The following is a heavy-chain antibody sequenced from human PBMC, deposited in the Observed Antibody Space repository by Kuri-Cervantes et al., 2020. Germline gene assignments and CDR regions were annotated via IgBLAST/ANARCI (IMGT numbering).Heavy chain of an antibody. CDR3: ARDQFDYDSSGIFDY. V-gene: IGHV1-46*01. D-gene: IGHD3-22*01. CDR1: GGTFSSYT. Sequence: ASVKVSCKASGGTFSSYTISWVRQAPGQGLEWMGIINPSGGSTSYAQKFQGRVTMTRDTSTSTVYMELSSLRSEDTAVYYCARDQFDYDSSGIFDYWGQGTLVTVSS. CDR2: INPSGGST. J-gene: IGHJ4*02.